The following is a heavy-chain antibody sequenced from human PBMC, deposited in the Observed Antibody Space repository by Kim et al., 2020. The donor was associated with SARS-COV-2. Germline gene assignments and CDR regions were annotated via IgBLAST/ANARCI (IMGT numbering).Heavy chain of an antibody. V-gene: IGHV3-74*01. Sequence: DGRGRGYADSVKGRFTISRDNAQNTLYLQMNSLEVEDTAVYYCTRGDGSETNYWGQGSLVIVST. D-gene: IGHD3-10*01. CDR2: DGRGR. J-gene: IGHJ4*02. CDR3: TRGDGSETNY.